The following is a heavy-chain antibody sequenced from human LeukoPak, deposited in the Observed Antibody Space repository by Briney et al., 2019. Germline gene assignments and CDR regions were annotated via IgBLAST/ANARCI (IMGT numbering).Heavy chain of an antibody. V-gene: IGHV3-48*03. J-gene: IGHJ4*02. D-gene: IGHD2/OR15-2a*01. CDR3: ARDTTFSFDY. CDR2: ISSSGSTI. CDR1: GFTFSKYA. Sequence: PGGSLRLSCAASGFTFSKYAMSWVRQAPGKGLEWVSYISSSGSTIYYADSVKGRFTISRDNAKNSLYLQMNSLRAEDTAVYYCARDTTFSFDYWGQGTLVTVSS.